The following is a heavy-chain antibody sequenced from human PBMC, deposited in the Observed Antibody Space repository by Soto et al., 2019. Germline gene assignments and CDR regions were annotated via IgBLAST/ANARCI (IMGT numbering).Heavy chain of an antibody. D-gene: IGHD3-22*01. CDR2: IIPIFGTA. J-gene: IGHJ4*02. CDR3: ARRYYYDNSGYYYFDY. CDR1: GGTFSSYA. V-gene: IGHV1-69*13. Sequence: SVNVSCKASGGTFSSYAISWLRQAPGQGREWMGGIIPIFGTANYAQKFQSRVTITADESTSTAYMELSSLRSEHTAVYYCARRYYYDNSGYYYFDYWGQGTLVTVSS.